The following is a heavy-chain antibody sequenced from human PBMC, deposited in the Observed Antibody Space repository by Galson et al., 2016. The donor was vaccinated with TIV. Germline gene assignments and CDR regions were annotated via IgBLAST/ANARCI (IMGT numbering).Heavy chain of an antibody. V-gene: IGHV3-7*01. CDR1: GFSFRSYW. CDR2: IKEDGSEI. D-gene: IGHD1-1*01. Sequence: SLRLSCAASGFSFRSYWMSWVRQAPGKGLQWVANIKEDGSEIYYVDSVKSRFTISRDNAKNPLYLQMSSLRAEDTAMYYCSRDLTTGNPGYDYWGQGTLVTVSS. CDR3: SRDLTTGNPGYDY. J-gene: IGHJ4*02.